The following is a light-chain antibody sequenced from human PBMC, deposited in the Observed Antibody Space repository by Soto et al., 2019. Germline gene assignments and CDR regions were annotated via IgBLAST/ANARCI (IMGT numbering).Light chain of an antibody. CDR3: QQYGTSPFT. V-gene: IGKV3-20*01. CDR1: QSVSNNY. J-gene: IGKJ3*01. Sequence: EIVLTQSPGTLSLSPGERATLSCRASQSVSNNYLAWYQQKPGQAPRLLISGASNRATGIPDRFSGSGSGTDFTLAISRLEREDFAVYYCQQYGTSPFTFGPGTRVDLK. CDR2: GAS.